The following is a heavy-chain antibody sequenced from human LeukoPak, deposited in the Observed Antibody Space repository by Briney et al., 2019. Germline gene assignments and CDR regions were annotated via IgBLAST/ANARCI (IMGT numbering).Heavy chain of an antibody. CDR1: SGSISTYY. D-gene: IGHD6-19*01. CDR2: INYSGST. Sequence: SETLSLTCTVSSGSISTYYWSWIRQPPGKGLEWIGYINYSGSTDYNPSLKSRVTISVDTSKNQFSLKLTSVTAADTAVYYCARDGAVAGGGRGFDPWGQGTLVTVSS. V-gene: IGHV4-59*01. J-gene: IGHJ5*02. CDR3: ARDGAVAGGGRGFDP.